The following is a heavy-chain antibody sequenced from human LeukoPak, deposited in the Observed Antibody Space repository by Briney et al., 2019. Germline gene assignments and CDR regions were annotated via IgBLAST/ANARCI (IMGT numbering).Heavy chain of an antibody. V-gene: IGHV3-30-3*01. CDR3: ARDRRFLIGMDV. Sequence: GGSLRLSRAASGFTFSSYAMHWVRQAPGKGLEWVAVISYDGSNKYYADSVKGRFTISRDNSKNTLYLQMNSLRAEDTAVYYCARDRRFLIGMDVWGQGTTVTVSS. J-gene: IGHJ6*02. CDR1: GFTFSSYA. D-gene: IGHD3-3*01. CDR2: ISYDGSNK.